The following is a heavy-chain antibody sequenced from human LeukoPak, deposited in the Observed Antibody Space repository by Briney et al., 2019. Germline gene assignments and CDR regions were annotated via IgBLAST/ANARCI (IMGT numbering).Heavy chain of an antibody. J-gene: IGHJ5*02. V-gene: IGHV3-74*01. CDR1: GFTFSSYW. CDR2: INGDGSTT. CDR3: TRRVSATRWFDP. Sequence: GGFLRLSCAASGFTFSSYWMHWVRQAPGKGLVWVSRINGDGSTTNYADSVKGRFTISRDNAENTLYLQMNSLRVEDTAVYYCTRRVSATRWFDPWGQGALVTVSS. D-gene: IGHD2-15*01.